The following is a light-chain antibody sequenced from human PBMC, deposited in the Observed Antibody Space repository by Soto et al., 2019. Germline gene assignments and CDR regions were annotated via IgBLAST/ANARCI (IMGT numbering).Light chain of an antibody. CDR1: QSVDNY. V-gene: IGKV1-39*01. CDR3: QQDLRPPLT. CDR2: AAS. Sequence: DIQMTQSPSSLSASVGDTVTLTCRASQSVDNYLTWYQHKPGKAPGLLIYAASTWQTGIPSRFSASGSGTEFTLTISSLQSEDFATYYCQQDLRPPLTFGPGTKVDIK. J-gene: IGKJ3*01.